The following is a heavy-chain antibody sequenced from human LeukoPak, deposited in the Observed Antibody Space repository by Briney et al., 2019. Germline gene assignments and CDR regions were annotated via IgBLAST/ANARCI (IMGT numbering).Heavy chain of an antibody. CDR2: ISSDGNNK. J-gene: IGHJ4*02. Sequence: PGTSLRLSCAASGFTFSTYAMHWVRQAPGKGLEWVAVISSDGNNKYYADSVKGRFIISRDNSKNTLYLQMNSLRAEDTAVYYCARGGVSVVVVAANWGQGTLVTVSS. D-gene: IGHD2-15*01. CDR1: GFTFSTYA. V-gene: IGHV3-30-3*01. CDR3: ARGGVSVVVVAAN.